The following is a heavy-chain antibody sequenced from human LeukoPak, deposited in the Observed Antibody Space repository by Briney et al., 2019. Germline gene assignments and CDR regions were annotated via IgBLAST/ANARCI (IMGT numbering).Heavy chain of an antibody. Sequence: SQTLSLTCAVSGGSISSGGYSWSWIRQPPGKGLEWIGYIYHSGSTYYNPSLKSRVTISVDRSKNQFSLKLSSVTAADTAVYYCARHMFSGGSCYSDWGQGTLVTVSS. CDR1: GGSISSGGYS. V-gene: IGHV4-30-2*01. CDR3: ARHMFSGGSCYSD. D-gene: IGHD2-15*01. CDR2: IYHSGST. J-gene: IGHJ4*02.